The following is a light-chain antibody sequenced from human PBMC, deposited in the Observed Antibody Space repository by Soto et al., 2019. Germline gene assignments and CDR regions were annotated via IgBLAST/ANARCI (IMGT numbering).Light chain of an antibody. J-gene: IGLJ1*01. CDR1: SSNIGAGYD. CDR3: QSYDSSLISYV. Sequence: QSALTQPPSVSGAPGQRVTISCPGSSSNIGAGYDVHWYQQLPGTAPKLLIYGNNNRPSGVPDRFSGSKSGTSASLAITGLQAEDEADYYCQSYDSSLISYVFGTGTKVTVL. CDR2: GNN. V-gene: IGLV1-40*01.